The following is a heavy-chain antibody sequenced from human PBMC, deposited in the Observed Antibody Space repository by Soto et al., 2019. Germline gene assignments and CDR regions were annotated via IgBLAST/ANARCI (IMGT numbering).Heavy chain of an antibody. CDR1: GYTFTSYA. CDR2: INAGNGNT. V-gene: IGHV1-3*01. J-gene: IGHJ6*02. Sequence: ASVKVSCKASGYTFTSYAMHWVRQAPGQRLEWMGWINAGNGNTKYSQKFQGRVTITRDTSASTAYMELSSLRSEDTAVYYCARDDSSSWPVYGMDVWGQGTTVTVSS. CDR3: ARDDSSSWPVYGMDV. D-gene: IGHD6-13*01.